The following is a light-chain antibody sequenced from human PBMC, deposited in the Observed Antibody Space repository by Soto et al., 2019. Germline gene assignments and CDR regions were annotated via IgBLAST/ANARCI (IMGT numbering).Light chain of an antibody. CDR3: QQRSNR. V-gene: IGKV3-11*01. CDR1: QSVSRS. Sequence: EIVLTQSPATLSLSPGDRAVLSCRARQSVSRSLTWYQHKPGQAPRLLIYDASTRATGIPRRFSGSGSGTDFTLTICILEPEDFAVYYCQQRSNRFGGGTKVDIK. J-gene: IGKJ4*01. CDR2: DAS.